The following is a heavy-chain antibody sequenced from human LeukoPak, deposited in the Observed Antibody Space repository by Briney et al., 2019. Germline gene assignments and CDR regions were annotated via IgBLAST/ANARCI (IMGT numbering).Heavy chain of an antibody. CDR2: FDPEDGET. Sequence: GASVKVSCKVSGYTLTELSMHWVRQAPGKGLEWMGGFDPEDGETIYARKFQGRVTMTEDTSTDTAYMELSSLRSEDTAVYYCATAIPRRKWLPSFDYWGQGTLVTVSS. CDR3: ATAIPRRKWLPSFDY. D-gene: IGHD3-22*01. V-gene: IGHV1-24*01. CDR1: GYTLTELS. J-gene: IGHJ4*02.